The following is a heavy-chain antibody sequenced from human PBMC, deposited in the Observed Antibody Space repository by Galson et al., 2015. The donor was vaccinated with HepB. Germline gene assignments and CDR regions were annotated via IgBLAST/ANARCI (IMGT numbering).Heavy chain of an antibody. D-gene: IGHD2-2*03. J-gene: IGHJ5*02. Sequence: SVKVSCKASGGTFSSYTISWVRQAPGQGLEWMGRIIPILGIANYAQKFQGRVTTTADESTSTAYMELSSLRSEDTAVYYCARGDVGYCSSTSCPVNWFDPWGQGTLVTVSS. V-gene: IGHV1-69*02. CDR3: ARGDVGYCSSTSCPVNWFDP. CDR2: IIPILGIA. CDR1: GGTFSSYT.